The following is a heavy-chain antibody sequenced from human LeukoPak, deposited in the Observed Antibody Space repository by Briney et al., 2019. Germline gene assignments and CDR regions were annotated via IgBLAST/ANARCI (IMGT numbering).Heavy chain of an antibody. J-gene: IGHJ6*03. D-gene: IGHD2-2*01. V-gene: IGHV1-46*01. CDR2: INPSGGST. Sequence: ASVKVSCKASGYTFTSYYMHWVRQAPGQGLEWMGIINPSGGSTSYAQKFQGRVTMTRDTSTSTVYMELSSLRPEDTAVYYCATTHAKDIVVVPAPYYYMDVWGKRTTVTVSS. CDR1: GYTFTSYY. CDR3: ATTHAKDIVVVPAPYYYMDV.